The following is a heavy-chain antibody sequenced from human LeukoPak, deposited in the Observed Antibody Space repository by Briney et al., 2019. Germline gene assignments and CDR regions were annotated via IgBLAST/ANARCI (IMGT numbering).Heavy chain of an antibody. Sequence: SQTLSLTCTVSGGSISSGVYYWSRIRQHPGKGLEWIGYIYYSGSTYYNPSLKSRVTISRDTPKNQFSLKLSSVTAADTAVYYCARGILLWSSYYFDYWGQGTLVTVSS. CDR1: GGSISSGVYY. D-gene: IGHD3-10*01. CDR3: ARGILLWSSYYFDY. V-gene: IGHV4-31*03. CDR2: IYYSGST. J-gene: IGHJ4*02.